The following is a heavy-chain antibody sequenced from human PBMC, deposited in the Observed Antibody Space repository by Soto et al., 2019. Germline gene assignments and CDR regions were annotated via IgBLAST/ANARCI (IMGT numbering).Heavy chain of an antibody. D-gene: IGHD6-19*01. V-gene: IGHV1-69*12. Sequence: QVQLVQSGAEVKKPGSSVKVSCKASGGTFSSYAISWVRQAPGQGLEWMGGIIPIFGTANYAQKFQGRVTITADESTTTACTELSSRRSEDTAVYYCARDKEDYSSGWYGPFDYWGQGTLVTVSS. CDR1: GGTFSSYA. J-gene: IGHJ4*02. CDR2: IIPIFGTA. CDR3: ARDKEDYSSGWYGPFDY.